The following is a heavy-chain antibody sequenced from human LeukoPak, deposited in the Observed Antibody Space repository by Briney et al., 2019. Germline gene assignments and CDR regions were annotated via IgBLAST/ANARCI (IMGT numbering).Heavy chain of an antibody. J-gene: IGHJ4*02. V-gene: IGHV3-33*06. CDR3: AKDFSGSYLDY. D-gene: IGHD1-26*01. CDR1: GFTFSNYG. CDR2: IWYDGSNK. Sequence: PGRSLRLSCAASGFTFSNYGMHWVRQAPGKGLEWVAVIWYDGSNKYYADSVKGRFTISRDNSKNTLYLQMNSLSAEDTAVYYCAKDFSGSYLDYWGQGTLVTVSS.